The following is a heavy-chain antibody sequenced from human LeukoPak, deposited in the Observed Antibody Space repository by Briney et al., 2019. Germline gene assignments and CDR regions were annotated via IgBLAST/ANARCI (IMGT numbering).Heavy chain of an antibody. V-gene: IGHV1-18*01. J-gene: IGHJ4*02. D-gene: IGHD1-26*01. CDR3: ARDRYGVRSGSCDY. CDR1: GYTFTTYG. Sequence: ASVKVSCKASGYTFTTYGISWVRQAPGQGLEWLGWISGDNGDTNYAQNLQGRVTMTTDTSTSTAYMELRSLTYDDTAVYSCARDRYGVRSGSCDYWGQGTLVTVSS. CDR2: ISGDNGDT.